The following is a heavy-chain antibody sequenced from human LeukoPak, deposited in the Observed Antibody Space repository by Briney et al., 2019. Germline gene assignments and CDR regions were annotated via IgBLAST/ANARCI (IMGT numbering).Heavy chain of an antibody. Sequence: PGGSLRLSCAASKFTFSDYGMNWVRQAPGKGLEWVSYISSSGSDKWYADSVKGRFTISRDNAKNSLYLQMNSLRAEDTAVYYCARDFRGGYDFWSGYYTPYYFDYWGQGTLVTVSP. CDR1: KFTFSDYG. V-gene: IGHV3-21*05. J-gene: IGHJ4*02. D-gene: IGHD3-3*01. CDR2: ISSSGSDK. CDR3: ARDFRGGYDFWSGYYTPYYFDY.